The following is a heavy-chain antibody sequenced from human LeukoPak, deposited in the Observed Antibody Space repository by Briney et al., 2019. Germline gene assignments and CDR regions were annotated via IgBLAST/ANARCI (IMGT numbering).Heavy chain of an antibody. CDR3: ARWAERWLQSRGYYYMDV. D-gene: IGHD5-24*01. CDR1: GGSISSGSYY. Sequence: SETLSLTCTVSGGSISSGSYYWSWIRQPAGKGLEWTGRIYTSGSTNYNPSLKSRVTISVDTSKNQFSLKLSSVTAADTAVYYCARWAERWLQSRGYYYMDVWGKGTTVTISS. J-gene: IGHJ6*03. V-gene: IGHV4-61*02. CDR2: IYTSGST.